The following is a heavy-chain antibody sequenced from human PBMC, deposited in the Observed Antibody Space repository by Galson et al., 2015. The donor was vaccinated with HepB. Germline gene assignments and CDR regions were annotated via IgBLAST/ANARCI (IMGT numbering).Heavy chain of an antibody. CDR1: GFSFSNAW. CDR2: IKNKTEGGAI. D-gene: IGHD3-3*01. CDR3: TTEDSPSITIFGVVFDY. J-gene: IGHJ4*02. V-gene: IGHV3-15*01. Sequence: SLRLSCAVSGFSFSNAWMSWVRQAPGKGLEWVGRIKNKTEGGAIDYTAPVKGRFTISRDDSKNTLYLQMNSLKTEDTAVYYCTTEDSPSITIFGVVFDYWGQGTLVTVSS.